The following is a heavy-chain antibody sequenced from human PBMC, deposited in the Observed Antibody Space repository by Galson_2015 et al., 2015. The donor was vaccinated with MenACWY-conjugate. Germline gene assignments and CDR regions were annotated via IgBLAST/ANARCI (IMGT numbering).Heavy chain of an antibody. V-gene: IGHV3-23*01. CDR1: GISFSSHA. CDR2: ISSGGLT. CDR3: AKRESFGYGWFDP. J-gene: IGHJ5*02. D-gene: IGHD5-18*01. Sequence: SLRLSCADSGISFSSHAMSWVRQAPGKGLEWVSGISSGGLTQYADTVKGRVTISRDNSNNTLFLQMTSLRVEDTALYYCAKRESFGYGWFDPWGQGTLVTVSS.